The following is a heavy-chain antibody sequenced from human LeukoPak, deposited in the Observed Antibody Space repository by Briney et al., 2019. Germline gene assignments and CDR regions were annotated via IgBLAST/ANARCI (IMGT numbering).Heavy chain of an antibody. CDR2: MNPNSGNT. Sequence: GASVKVSCKASGSTFTSYDINLVRQATGQGLEWMGWMNPNSGNTGYAQKFQGRVTMTRNTSISTAYMELSSLRSEDTAVYYCARGGRSPYYFDYWGQGTLVTVSS. J-gene: IGHJ4*02. D-gene: IGHD1-26*01. CDR3: ARGGRSPYYFDY. CDR1: GSTFTSYD. V-gene: IGHV1-8*01.